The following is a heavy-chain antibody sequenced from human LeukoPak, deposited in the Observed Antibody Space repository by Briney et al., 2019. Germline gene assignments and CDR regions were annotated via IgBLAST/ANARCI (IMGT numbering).Heavy chain of an antibody. Sequence: PGGSLRLSCAASGFTFSDYNMNWVRQAPGKGLEWVSYITNGGSTIHHADSVKGRFTISRDNAKKTLYLQMNSLMAEDTAVYYCARSIGLTGGGVDVWGQGTTVTVSS. V-gene: IGHV3-11*01. J-gene: IGHJ6*02. CDR1: GFTFSDYN. CDR3: ARSIGLTGGGVDV. D-gene: IGHD3-9*01. CDR2: ITNGGSTI.